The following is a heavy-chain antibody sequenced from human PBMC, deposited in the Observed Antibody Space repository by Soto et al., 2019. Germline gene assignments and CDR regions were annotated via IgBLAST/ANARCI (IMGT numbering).Heavy chain of an antibody. CDR1: GYTFTSYA. Sequence: QVQLVQSGAEVKKPGASVKVSCKASGYTFTSYAMHWVRQAPGQRLEWMGWINAGNGNTKYSQKFQGRVTITRDTSASTAYMELSSLRSEDTAVYYCARDAGILWYYFDYWGQGTLVTVSS. J-gene: IGHJ4*02. D-gene: IGHD2-21*01. V-gene: IGHV1-3*01. CDR3: ARDAGILWYYFDY. CDR2: INAGNGNT.